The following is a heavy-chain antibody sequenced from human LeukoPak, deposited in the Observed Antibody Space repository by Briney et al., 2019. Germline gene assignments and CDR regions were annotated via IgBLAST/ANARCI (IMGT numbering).Heavy chain of an antibody. J-gene: IGHJ6*03. Sequence: SETLSLTWAVYGGSFRGYYWSWIRQPPGKGLEWIGEINHSGSTNYNPSLKSRVTISVDTSKNQFSLKLSSVTAADTAVYYCARGTTRGYSYGYYYYYYMDVWGKGTTVTVSS. CDR1: GGSFRGYY. V-gene: IGHV4-34*01. D-gene: IGHD5-18*01. CDR2: INHSGST. CDR3: ARGTTRGYSYGYYYYYYMDV.